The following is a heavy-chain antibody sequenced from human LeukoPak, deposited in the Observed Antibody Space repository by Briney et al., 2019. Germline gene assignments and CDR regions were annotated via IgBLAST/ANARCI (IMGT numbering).Heavy chain of an antibody. CDR1: GASISNYY. Sequence: SETLSLTCAVSGASISNYYWSWIRQPAGKGLEWIGYIDYSGSTNYSPSLKSRVTISLDTSTNQFSLKLSSVTAADTAVYYCARHYSSDPFDYWGQGTLVTVSS. V-gene: IGHV4-59*01. D-gene: IGHD6-19*01. J-gene: IGHJ4*02. CDR3: ARHYSSDPFDY. CDR2: IDYSGST.